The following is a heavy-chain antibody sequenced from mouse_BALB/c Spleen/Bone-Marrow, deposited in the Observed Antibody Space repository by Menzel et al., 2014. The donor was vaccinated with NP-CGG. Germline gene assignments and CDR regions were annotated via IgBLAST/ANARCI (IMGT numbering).Heavy chain of an antibody. D-gene: IGHD1-1*01. V-gene: IGHV2-9*02. CDR1: GFSLTSYG. J-gene: IGHJ2*01. CDR2: IWAGGST. CDR3: ARNYGSSYFDY. Sequence: VKVVESGPGLVSPSRRLSITCTVSGFSLTSYGVNWVRQPPGKGLEWLGVIWAGGSTNYNSALMSRMSIRKDNSKSQVFLKMNSLQTDDTAVYYCARNYGSSYFDYWGQGTTLTVSS.